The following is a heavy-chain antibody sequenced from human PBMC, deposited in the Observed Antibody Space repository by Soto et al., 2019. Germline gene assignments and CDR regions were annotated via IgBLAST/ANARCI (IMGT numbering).Heavy chain of an antibody. CDR2: IYWDDDK. J-gene: IGHJ4*02. Sequence: QITLKESGPTLVKPTQTLTLTCTFSGFSLSTSGVGVGWIRQPPGKALECLALIYWDDDKRYSPSLKSRLTTTEATPKDQVVLTMSHMDPVDTATYYCAHRSCSGGSCYFSANLYFNYWGQGTLVTVSS. CDR3: AHRSCSGGSCYFSANLYFNY. D-gene: IGHD2-15*01. V-gene: IGHV2-5*02. CDR1: GFSLSTSGVG.